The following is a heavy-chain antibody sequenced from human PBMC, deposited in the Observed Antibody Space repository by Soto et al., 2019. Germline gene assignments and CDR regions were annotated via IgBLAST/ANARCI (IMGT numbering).Heavy chain of an antibody. V-gene: IGHV1-8*01. J-gene: IGHJ4*02. CDR3: ARDLLYCRSTSCYVSV. Sequence: ASVKVSCKASGYTFTSYDINWVRQATGQGFEYLGWMNPNSGNTGYVKKFQGRVTMTRDTSMSTAYMGLSSLRSEDTAVYYCARDLLYCRSTSCYVSVWGQGTLVTVSS. CDR1: GYTFTSYD. CDR2: MNPNSGNT. D-gene: IGHD2-2*01.